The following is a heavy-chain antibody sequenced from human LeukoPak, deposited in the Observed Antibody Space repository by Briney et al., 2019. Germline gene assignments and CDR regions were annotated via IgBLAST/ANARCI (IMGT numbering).Heavy chain of an antibody. CDR3: AKDVGYSSTFTFEY. J-gene: IGHJ4*02. V-gene: IGHV3-9*01. D-gene: IGHD6-13*01. CDR2: IVWNSGSI. Sequence: PGGSLRLSCAASGFTFDDYAMHWVRQAPGKGLEWVSGIVWNSGSIDYADSVKGRFTISRDNAKNSLYLQMNSLREEDTAFYHCAKDVGYSSTFTFEYWGQGTLVTVSS. CDR1: GFTFDDYA.